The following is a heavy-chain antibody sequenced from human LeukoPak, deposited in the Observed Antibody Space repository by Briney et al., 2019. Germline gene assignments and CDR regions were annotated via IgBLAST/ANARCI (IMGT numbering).Heavy chain of an antibody. D-gene: IGHD6-19*01. V-gene: IGHV3-23*01. J-gene: IGHJ4*02. Sequence: GSLRLSCAASGFTFSSYAMSWVRQAPGKGLEWVSGFSGSGGSTYYADSVKGRFTISRDNSNNTLYLQMNSLRAEDTAVYYCAKSRSSGWDYFDYWGQGTLVTVSS. CDR3: AKSRSSGWDYFDY. CDR2: FSGSGGST. CDR1: GFTFSSYA.